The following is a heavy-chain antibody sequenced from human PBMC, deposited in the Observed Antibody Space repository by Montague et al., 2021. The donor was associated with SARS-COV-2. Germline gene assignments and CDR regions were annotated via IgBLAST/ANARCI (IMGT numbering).Heavy chain of an antibody. J-gene: IGHJ4*02. Sequence: SETLSLTCTVSGGSISSYYPSPTRQPPGKGPECIGYTYYSGTTNHNPPLKGRVTISVDTSKNQFSLKLSSVTAADTAVYYCARVFPRWLQFDPYFDYWGQGTLVTVSS. CDR2: TYYSGTT. CDR1: GGSISSYY. D-gene: IGHD5-24*01. CDR3: ARVFPRWLQFDPYFDY. V-gene: IGHV4-59*01.